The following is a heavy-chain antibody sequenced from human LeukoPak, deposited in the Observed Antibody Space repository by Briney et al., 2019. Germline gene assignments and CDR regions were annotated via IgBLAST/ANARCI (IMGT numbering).Heavy chain of an antibody. CDR1: GFTFSSYG. V-gene: IGHV3-48*03. J-gene: IGHJ4*02. D-gene: IGHD1-1*01. CDR3: ARDKTGTNYFDY. Sequence: GGSLRLSCAASGFTFSSYGMNWVRQAPGKGLEWVSYISSSGSTIYYADSVKGRFTISRDNAKNSLYLQMNSLRAEDTAVYYCARDKTGTNYFDYWGQGTLVTVSS. CDR2: ISSSGSTI.